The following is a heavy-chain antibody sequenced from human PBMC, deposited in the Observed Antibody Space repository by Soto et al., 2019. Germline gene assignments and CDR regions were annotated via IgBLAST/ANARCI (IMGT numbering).Heavy chain of an antibody. D-gene: IGHD3-9*01. Sequence: PGGLLRLSCAASGFTCSGFSVSWVRQATGKGLEWVSYISSSSSTIYYADSVKGRFTISRDNAKNSLYLQMNSLRAEDTAVYYCVRDHYDRLTGYSHGLDYWGQGTLVTVSS. CDR1: GFTCSGFS. J-gene: IGHJ4*02. CDR2: ISSSSSTI. V-gene: IGHV3-48*01. CDR3: VRDHYDRLTGYSHGLDY.